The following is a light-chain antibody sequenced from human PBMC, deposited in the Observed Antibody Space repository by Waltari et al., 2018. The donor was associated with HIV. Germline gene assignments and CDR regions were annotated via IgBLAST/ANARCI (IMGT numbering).Light chain of an antibody. V-gene: IGKV1-9*01. CDR1: QDIDTY. CDR3: QQLNTHVI. Sequence: DIQLTQSPSFLSASVGDRVTITCRASQDIDTYLVWYQQKPGKAPNLLIYSASTLQSGVPSRFSGSGSGTEFTLTISSLQPEDFATYYCQQLNTHVIFGGGTKVEI. J-gene: IGKJ4*01. CDR2: SAS.